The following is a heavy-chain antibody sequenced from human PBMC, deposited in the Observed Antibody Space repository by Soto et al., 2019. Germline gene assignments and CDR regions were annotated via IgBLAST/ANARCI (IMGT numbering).Heavy chain of an antibody. CDR2: TSYDGNNK. J-gene: IGHJ4*02. CDR1: GFTFGNYV. CDR3: AKGGGSARDFDY. Sequence: PGGSLRLSCTGSGFTFGNYVMHGVRQAPGKGLEWVASTSYDGNNKYYADSLKGRFTISRDNSKKMVYLQMTSLGPEDTAVYYCAKGGGSARDFDYWGQGALVTVSS. D-gene: IGHD1-26*01. V-gene: IGHV3-30*18.